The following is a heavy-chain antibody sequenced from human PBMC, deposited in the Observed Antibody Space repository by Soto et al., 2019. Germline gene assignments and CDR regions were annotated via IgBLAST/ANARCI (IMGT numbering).Heavy chain of an antibody. CDR1: GASVSSGIYY. CDR2: IHYTGST. V-gene: IGHV4-31*03. CDR3: AREGLPSVTTGDL. D-gene: IGHD4-17*01. J-gene: IGHJ5*02. Sequence: QVQLQESGPGLLRPSQTLSLTCTVSGASVSSGIYYWSWIRQHPGKGLEWIGYIHYTGSTSYNPSLESRFTLSIDTSNNQFSLTLTSVIAADTAVYFCAREGLPSVTTGDLWGQGTLVIVSS.